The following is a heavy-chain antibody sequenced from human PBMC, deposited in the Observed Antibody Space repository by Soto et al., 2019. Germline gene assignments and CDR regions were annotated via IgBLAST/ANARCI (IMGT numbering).Heavy chain of an antibody. Sequence: SETLSLTCTVSGDSVSSYYWSWIRQPAGRGLEWIGRIYISGSTDYNPSLKGRVSMSVDRSKNQFSLKLTSVTAADTAVYYCVRDCSGGGCYSDYGMDVWGQGTTVTVS. CDR2: IYISGST. CDR1: GDSVSSYY. V-gene: IGHV4-4*07. CDR3: VRDCSGGGCYSDYGMDV. D-gene: IGHD2-15*01. J-gene: IGHJ6*02.